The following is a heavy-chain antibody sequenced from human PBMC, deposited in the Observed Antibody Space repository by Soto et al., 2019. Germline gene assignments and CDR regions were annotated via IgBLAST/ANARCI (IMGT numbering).Heavy chain of an antibody. Sequence: SETLSLTCTVSGGSISSYWWSWIRQPPGKGLEWIGYIYYSGSTNYNPSLKSRVTISVDTSKKQFSLKLNSVTAEDTSVYYCARDHHRYSGYDYVDYWGQGTLVTVSS. V-gene: IGHV4-59*12. CDR1: GGSISSYW. CDR2: IYYSGST. D-gene: IGHD5-12*01. CDR3: ARDHHRYSGYDYVDY. J-gene: IGHJ4*02.